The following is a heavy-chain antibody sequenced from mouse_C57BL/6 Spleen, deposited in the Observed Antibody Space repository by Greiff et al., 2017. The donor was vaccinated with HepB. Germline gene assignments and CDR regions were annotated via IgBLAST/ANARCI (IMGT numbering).Heavy chain of an antibody. CDR3: VNQDYCSSYFDH. D-gene: IGHD1-1*01. Sequence: EVKLQESGGGLVQPKGSLIVSCAASGFSCHTYAMNWVRQAPGKGLEWVARISSKINNYATYYADSVKDRFTISREDSASRLYLQKNNLRTEETAMYYGVNQDYCSSYFDHCGQGTPPTDSS. CDR1: GFSCHTYA. CDR2: ISSKINNYAT. J-gene: IGHJ2*01. V-gene: IGHV10-1*01.